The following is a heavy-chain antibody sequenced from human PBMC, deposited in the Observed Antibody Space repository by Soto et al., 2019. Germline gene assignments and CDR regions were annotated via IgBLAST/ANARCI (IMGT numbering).Heavy chain of an antibody. CDR3: AKDISSSVGSGAFDI. CDR2: ISWNSGSI. Sequence: EVQLVESGGGLVQPGRSLRLSCAASGFTFDDYAMHWVRQAPGKGLEWVSGISWNSGSIGYADSVKGRFTISRDNAKNSLYLKMNSLRAEDTALYYCAKDISSSVGSGAFDIWGQGTMVTVSS. J-gene: IGHJ3*02. D-gene: IGHD6-19*01. CDR1: GFTFDDYA. V-gene: IGHV3-9*01.